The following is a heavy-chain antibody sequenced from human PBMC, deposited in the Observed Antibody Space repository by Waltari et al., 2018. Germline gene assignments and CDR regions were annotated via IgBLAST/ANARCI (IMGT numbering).Heavy chain of an antibody. Sequence: EMQLVESGGGLVQPGGSLRLSCAASGFTLSSYWMHWVRQAPGKGLMWVSRINSDGSVTNYADSVKGRFTISRDNANNMLYLQRNSLRAEDTAVYYCARRKLGATNFDYWGQGTLVTVSS. J-gene: IGHJ4*02. CDR2: INSDGSVT. CDR3: ARRKLGATNFDY. CDR1: GFTLSSYW. V-gene: IGHV3-74*01. D-gene: IGHD1-26*01.